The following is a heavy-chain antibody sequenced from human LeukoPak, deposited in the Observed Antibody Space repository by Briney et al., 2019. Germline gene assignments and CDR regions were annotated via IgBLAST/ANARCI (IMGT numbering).Heavy chain of an antibody. CDR1: GGSFSGYY. V-gene: IGHV4-34*01. CDR2: INHSGST. D-gene: IGHD3-22*01. Sequence: SSETLSLTCAVYGGSFSGYYWSWLRQPPGKGVEWIGEINHSGSTNYNPSLKSRVTISVDTSKNQFSLKLSSVTAADTAVYYCARGGITMIGDLDYWGQGTLVTVSS. J-gene: IGHJ4*02. CDR3: ARGGITMIGDLDY.